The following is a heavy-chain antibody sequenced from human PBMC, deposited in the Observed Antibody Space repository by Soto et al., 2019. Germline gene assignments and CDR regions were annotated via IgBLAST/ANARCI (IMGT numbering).Heavy chain of an antibody. D-gene: IGHD3-10*01. V-gene: IGHV4-61*01. Sequence: PSETLSLTCTVSGGSVNSGTYYWSWIRQPPGKGLEWIGYIYYSGSTNYNPSLKSRVTISVDTSKNQFSLKLSSVTAADTAVYYCARDHVVYYYGSGSYYNWFDPWGQGTLVTVSS. CDR2: IYYSGST. CDR1: GGSVNSGTYY. J-gene: IGHJ5*02. CDR3: ARDHVVYYYGSGSYYNWFDP.